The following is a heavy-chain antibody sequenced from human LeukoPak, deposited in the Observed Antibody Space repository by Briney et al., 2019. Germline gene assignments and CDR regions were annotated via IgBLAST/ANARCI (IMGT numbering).Heavy chain of an antibody. V-gene: IGHV3-30*02. D-gene: IGHD3-3*01. J-gene: IGHJ6*03. CDR2: IRYDGSNK. CDR3: AKGDGSITIFGVVRGYYYMDV. Sequence: PGGSLRLSCTASGFTFSTYWMSWVRQAPGKGLEWVAFIRYDGSNKYYADSVKGRFTISRDNSKNTLYLQMNSLRAEDTAVYYCAKGDGSITIFGVVRGYYYMDVWGKGTTVTVSS. CDR1: GFTFSTYW.